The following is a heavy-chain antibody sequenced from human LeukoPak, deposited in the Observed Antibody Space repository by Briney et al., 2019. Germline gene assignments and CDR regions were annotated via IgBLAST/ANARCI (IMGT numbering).Heavy chain of an antibody. CDR3: VRGNYDNRGYSNAFDI. V-gene: IGHV4-59*01. D-gene: IGHD3-22*01. J-gene: IGHJ3*02. CDR1: GASISSSY. Sequence: PSGTLSLTCTVSGASISSSYWSWIRQPPGKRLEWIGYIYYNGNTNSNPSLKSRVTISPDTSKNRFSLKRSSVTAADTAIYYCVRGNYDNRGYSNAFDIWGQGTMVTVSS. CDR2: IYYNGNT.